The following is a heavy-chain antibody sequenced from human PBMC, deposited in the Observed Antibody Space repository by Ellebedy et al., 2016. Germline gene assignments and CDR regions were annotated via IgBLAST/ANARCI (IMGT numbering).Heavy chain of an antibody. Sequence: ASVKVSXKASGGTFSSYAISWVRQAPGQGLEWMGIINPSGGSTSYAQKFQGRVTMTRDTSTSTVYMELSSLRSEDTAVYYCARVWGPSMVRGARGGMDVWGQGTTVTVSS. V-gene: IGHV1-46*01. J-gene: IGHJ6*02. CDR1: GGTFSSYA. D-gene: IGHD3-10*01. CDR2: INPSGGST. CDR3: ARVWGPSMVRGARGGMDV.